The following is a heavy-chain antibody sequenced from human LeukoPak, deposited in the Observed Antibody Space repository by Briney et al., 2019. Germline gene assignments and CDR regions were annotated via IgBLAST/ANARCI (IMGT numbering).Heavy chain of an antibody. CDR2: INPNSGGT. D-gene: IGHD2-15*01. V-gene: IGHV1-2*02. J-gene: IGHJ5*02. Sequence: GASVKVSSKASGYTFTGYYMHWVRQAPGQGLEWMGWINPNSGGTNYAQKFQGRVTMTRDTSISTAYMELSRLRSDDTAVYYCASEYCSGGSCYSDGTGWFDPWGQGTLVTVSS. CDR1: GYTFTGYY. CDR3: ASEYCSGGSCYSDGTGWFDP.